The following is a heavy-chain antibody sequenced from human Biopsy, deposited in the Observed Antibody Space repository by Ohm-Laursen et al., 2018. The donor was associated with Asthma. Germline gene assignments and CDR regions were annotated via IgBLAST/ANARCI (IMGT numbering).Heavy chain of an antibody. CDR3: AGFCSGGNCPDH. D-gene: IGHD2-15*01. CDR2: IHYSGST. CDR1: SGSMSSSSYY. Sequence: SETLSLTCTVSSGSMSSSSYYWGWIRQPPGKGLEWIGNIHYSGSTYSNPSLKSRVTISVDTSKKQISLRLSSVIAADTAVYYCAGFCSGGNCPDHWGQGTLVTVSS. V-gene: IGHV4-61*05. J-gene: IGHJ4*02.